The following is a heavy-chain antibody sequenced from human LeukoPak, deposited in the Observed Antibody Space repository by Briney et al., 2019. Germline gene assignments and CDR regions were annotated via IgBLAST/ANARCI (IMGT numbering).Heavy chain of an antibody. D-gene: IGHD1-7*01. CDR2: ICGSGGST. V-gene: IGHV3-23*01. CDR3: VKRPVNYPFVF. Sequence: PGGSLRLSCAASGFTLSSFAMNWVRQAPGRGLEWVSAICGSGGSTFYADSVRGRFTISRDNSDNTLYLQMNSLRAEDTAVYYFVKRPVNYPFVFWGHGTPLTVSS. J-gene: IGHJ4*01. CDR1: GFTLSSFA.